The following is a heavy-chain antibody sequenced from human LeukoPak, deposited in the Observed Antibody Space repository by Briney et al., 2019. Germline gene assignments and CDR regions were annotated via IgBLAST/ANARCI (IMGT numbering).Heavy chain of an antibody. CDR1: GASISGYY. Sequence: SETLSLTCTVSGASISGYYWSWLRQPPGKGLEWIGYISYSGSTNYHPSLKSRVTISLDTSKNQFSLRLSSVTAADTAVYYCARAVAAAGIFDYWGQGTLVTVSS. CDR3: ARAVAAAGIFDY. CDR2: ISYSGST. J-gene: IGHJ4*02. V-gene: IGHV4-59*01. D-gene: IGHD6-13*01.